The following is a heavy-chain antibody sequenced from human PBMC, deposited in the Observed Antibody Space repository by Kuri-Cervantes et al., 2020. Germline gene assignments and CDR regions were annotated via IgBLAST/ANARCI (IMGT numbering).Heavy chain of an antibody. CDR2: ISAYNGNT. V-gene: IGHV1-18*01. D-gene: IGHD6-13*01. J-gene: IGHJ4*02. Sequence: ASVKVSCKASGYTFTSYGISWVRQAPGQGLEWMGWISAYNGNTNYAQKLQGRVTMTTDTSTSTAYMELTSLRSDDTAVYYCARDMQSTAAAGTFGYWGQGTLVTVSS. CDR3: ARDMQSTAAAGTFGY. CDR1: GYTFTSYG.